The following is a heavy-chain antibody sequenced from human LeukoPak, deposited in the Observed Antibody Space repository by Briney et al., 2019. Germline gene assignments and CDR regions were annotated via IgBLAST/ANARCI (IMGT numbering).Heavy chain of an antibody. V-gene: IGHV3-9*01. CDR3: AKGVDYYDSSEDLRDAFDI. Sequence: PGGSLRLSCAASGFTFDDYAMHWVRHAPGKGLEWVSGISWNSGSIGYADSVKGRFTISRDNAKNSLYLQMNSLRAEDTALYYCAKGVDYYDSSEDLRDAFDIWGQGTMVTVSS. J-gene: IGHJ3*02. D-gene: IGHD3-22*01. CDR1: GFTFDDYA. CDR2: ISWNSGSI.